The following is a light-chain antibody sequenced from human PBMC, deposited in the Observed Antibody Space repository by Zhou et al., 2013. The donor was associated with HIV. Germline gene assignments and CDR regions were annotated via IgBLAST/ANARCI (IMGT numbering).Light chain of an antibody. J-gene: IGKJ4*01. Sequence: IRMTQSPSSFSASTGDRVTVSCRASQDISTYVAWYQQKLGKTPRLLIYAASTLQSGVPSRFSGTGSGTDFTLTISCLQSEDFATYYCQQANSFPLTFGGGTKVEIK. V-gene: IGKV1-8*01. CDR2: AAS. CDR3: QQANSFPLT. CDR1: QDISTY.